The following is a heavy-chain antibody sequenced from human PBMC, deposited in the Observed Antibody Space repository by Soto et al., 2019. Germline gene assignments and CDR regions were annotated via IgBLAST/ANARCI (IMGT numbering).Heavy chain of an antibody. Sequence: SDQVSYLASRGTFRRYAISSVRQAPAQGIEWTGGLIPIFGTANYAQKFQGRVTITADESTSTAYMELSSLRSEDTAVYYCARESSVFTHHCSSTSCPPDYYGMDGWGQVITVTFSS. J-gene: IGHJ6*02. CDR3: ARESSVFTHHCSSTSCPPDYYGMDG. D-gene: IGHD2-2*01. V-gene: IGHV1-69*13. CDR2: LIPIFGTA. CDR1: RGTFRRYA.